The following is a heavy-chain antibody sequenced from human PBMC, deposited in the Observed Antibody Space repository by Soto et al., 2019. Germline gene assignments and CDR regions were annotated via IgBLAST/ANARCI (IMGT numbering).Heavy chain of an antibody. V-gene: IGHV3-53*01. CDR1: GFAFSNNY. J-gene: IGHJ4*02. CDR2: IHSGGGT. CDR3: AKDTYYHSSSGYYVFDS. D-gene: IGHD3-22*01. Sequence: GGSLRLSCAASGFAFSNNYMSWVRQAPGRGLEWVSLIHSGGGTYYADSVKGRFTISRDTSKNTLYLQLNSLRAEDTAVYYCAKDTYYHSSSGYYVFDSWGQGTLVT.